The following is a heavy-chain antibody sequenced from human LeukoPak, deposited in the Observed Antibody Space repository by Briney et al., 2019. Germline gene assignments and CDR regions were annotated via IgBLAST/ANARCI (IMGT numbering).Heavy chain of an antibody. Sequence: GASVKVSCKASGYTFTGYYMHWVRQAPGQGLEWMGRINPNSGGTNYAQKFQGRVTMTRDTSISTAYMELSRLRSDDTAVYYCARDHGAMYYDFWSGYQRPPRYYYYMDVWGKGTTVTVSS. CDR1: GYTFTGYY. CDR3: ARDHGAMYYDFWSGYQRPPRYYYYMDV. D-gene: IGHD3-3*01. V-gene: IGHV1-2*06. J-gene: IGHJ6*03. CDR2: INPNSGGT.